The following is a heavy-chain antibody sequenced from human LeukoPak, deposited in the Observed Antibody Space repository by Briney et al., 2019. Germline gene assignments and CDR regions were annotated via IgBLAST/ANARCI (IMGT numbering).Heavy chain of an antibody. V-gene: IGHV4-34*01. Sequence: SETLSLTRAVYGGSFSDYYWSWIRQPPGKGLEWIGEINHSGSTNHNPSLKSRLTISVDTSKNQFSLRLSSVTAADTAVYYCARVRSGSSTFNYYGMDVWGQGTTVTVSS. D-gene: IGHD1-26*01. J-gene: IGHJ6*02. CDR3: ARVRSGSSTFNYYGMDV. CDR1: GGSFSDYY. CDR2: INHSGST.